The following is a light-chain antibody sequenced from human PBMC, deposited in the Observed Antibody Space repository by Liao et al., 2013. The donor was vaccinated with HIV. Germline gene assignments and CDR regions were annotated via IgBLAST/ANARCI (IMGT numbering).Light chain of an antibody. V-gene: IGLV3-1*01. Sequence: SYELTQAPSVSVSPGQSATITCSGDKLGDKYVSWYQQKPGQSPVLVIFQDSKRPSGVPGRFSGSNSENTATLTISGTQAMDEAVYYCQAWDRDTALFGGGTKLTVL. CDR1: KLGDKY. CDR2: QDS. CDR3: QAWDRDTAL. J-gene: IGLJ2*01.